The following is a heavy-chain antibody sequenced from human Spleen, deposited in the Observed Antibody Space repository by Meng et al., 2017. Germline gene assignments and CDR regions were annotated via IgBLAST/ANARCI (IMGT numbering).Heavy chain of an antibody. CDR2: INPKSGDT. CDR1: GYTFPDYW. Sequence: VQMVEVGAEVKKPGASVRVPCKATGYTFPDYWLHWVRRAPGQGLEWMGRINPKSGDTHYAQRFQGRVTMTGDTSISTAYMELRSLRSDDTAIYYCARDRERFLEGTAVDFWGQGTLVTVSS. V-gene: IGHV1-2*06. J-gene: IGHJ4*02. CDR3: ARDRERFLEGTAVDF. D-gene: IGHD3-3*01.